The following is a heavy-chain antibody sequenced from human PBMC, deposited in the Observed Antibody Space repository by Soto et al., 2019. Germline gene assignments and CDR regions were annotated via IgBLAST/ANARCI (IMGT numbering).Heavy chain of an antibody. J-gene: IGHJ6*02. V-gene: IGHV4-39*01. CDR1: GGSISSSSYY. Sequence: SETLSLTCTVSGGSISSSSYYWGWIRQPPGKRLERIGSIYYSGSTYYNPSLKSRVTISVDTSKNQFSLKLSSVTAADTAVYYCARRLYYDSSGFEGGGMDVWGQGTTVTVSS. D-gene: IGHD3-22*01. CDR2: IYYSGST. CDR3: ARRLYYDSSGFEGGGMDV.